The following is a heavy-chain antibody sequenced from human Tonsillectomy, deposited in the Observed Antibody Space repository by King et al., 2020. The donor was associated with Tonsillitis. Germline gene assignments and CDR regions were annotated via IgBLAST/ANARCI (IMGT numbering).Heavy chain of an antibody. Sequence: VQLVESGGGEVQPGRSLRLSCAASGATFSRYGMHWVRQAPGKGLEWVAAISFEGSNKYYADSAKGRFTISRDNSKNTLYLQMNSLRAEDTAIYYCAKDQHIVVVTTINYYGMDVWGQGTTVTVSS. J-gene: IGHJ6*02. D-gene: IGHD2-21*02. CDR3: AKDQHIVVVTTINYYGMDV. CDR1: GATFSRYG. CDR2: ISFEGSNK. V-gene: IGHV3-30*18.